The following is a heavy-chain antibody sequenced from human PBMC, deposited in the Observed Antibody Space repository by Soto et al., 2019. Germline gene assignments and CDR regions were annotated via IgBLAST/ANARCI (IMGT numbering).Heavy chain of an antibody. V-gene: IGHV4-59*01. Sequence: PSETLSLTCTVSGGSISRYYWNWIRQPPGKGLEWIGYIYYSGSTTYNPSLKSRVTISVDTSKKQFSLKLTSVTAADTAVYYCAGGTYWYYFDYWGQRTPVTVSS. J-gene: IGHJ4*02. CDR1: GGSISRYY. D-gene: IGHD1-26*01. CDR2: IYYSGST. CDR3: AGGTYWYYFDY.